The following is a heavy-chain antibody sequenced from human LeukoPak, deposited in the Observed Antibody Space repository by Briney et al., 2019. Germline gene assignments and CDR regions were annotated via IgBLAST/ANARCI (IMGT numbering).Heavy chain of an antibody. Sequence: GSLRLSCAASGFTFSTYGMSWVRQAPGKGLEWVSAISGSGISTYYADSVKGRFTISRDNSKNTLYLQMSSLRAEDTAIYYCAKGLGHYDTNYYFDYWGQGTLVTVSS. CDR1: GFTFSTYG. CDR3: AKGLGHYDTNYYFDY. CDR2: ISGSGIST. J-gene: IGHJ4*02. D-gene: IGHD3-22*01. V-gene: IGHV3-23*01.